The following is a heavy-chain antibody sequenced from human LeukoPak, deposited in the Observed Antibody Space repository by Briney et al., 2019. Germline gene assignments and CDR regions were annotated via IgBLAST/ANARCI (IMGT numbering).Heavy chain of an antibody. Sequence: GGSLRLSCAASGFTFDDYAMHWVRHAPGKGLEWVSGISWNSGSIGYADSVKGRFTISRDNAKNSLYLQMNSLRAEDTALYYCAKGRVAGLFDYWGQGTLVTVSS. V-gene: IGHV3-9*01. CDR1: GFTFDDYA. D-gene: IGHD6-19*01. J-gene: IGHJ4*02. CDR3: AKGRVAGLFDY. CDR2: ISWNSGSI.